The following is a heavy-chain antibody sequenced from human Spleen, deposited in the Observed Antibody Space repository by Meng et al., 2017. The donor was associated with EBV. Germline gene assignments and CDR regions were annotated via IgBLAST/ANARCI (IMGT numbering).Heavy chain of an antibody. CDR1: GFTFSTSA. Sequence: EVQLVESGGGLVQPGGSLRLSCAASGFTFSTSAMSWVRQAPGKGLEWVSTISSGGNTHYADSVQGRFAISRDNSKDTLYLHMSNLRAEDTALYYCALWFREHFDYWGQGTLVTVSS. CDR3: ALWFREHFDY. CDR2: ISSGGNT. V-gene: IGHV3-23*04. J-gene: IGHJ4*02. D-gene: IGHD3-10*01.